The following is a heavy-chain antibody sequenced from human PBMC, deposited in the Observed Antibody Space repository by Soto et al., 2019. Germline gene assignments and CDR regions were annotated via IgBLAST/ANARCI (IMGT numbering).Heavy chain of an antibody. CDR1: GFTFDDYA. J-gene: IGHJ3*02. Sequence: GGSLRLSCAASGFTFDDYAMHWVRQAPGKGLDWVSGISWNSGSIGYADSVKGRFTISRDNAKNSLYLQMNSLRAEDTALYYCAKDYRYCSGGSCYPDAFDIWGQGTMVTVSS. D-gene: IGHD2-15*01. CDR2: ISWNSGSI. V-gene: IGHV3-9*01. CDR3: AKDYRYCSGGSCYPDAFDI.